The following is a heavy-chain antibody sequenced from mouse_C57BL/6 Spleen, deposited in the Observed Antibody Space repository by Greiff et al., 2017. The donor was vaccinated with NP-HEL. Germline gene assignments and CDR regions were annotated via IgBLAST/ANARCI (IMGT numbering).Heavy chain of an antibody. CDR1: GYTFTSYG. CDR3: ASGITTGSWASCAMDY. J-gene: IGHJ4*01. Sequence: VKLVESGAELARPGASVKLSCKASGYTFTSYGISWVKQRTGQGLEWIGEIYPRSGNTYYNEKFKGKATLTADKSSSTAYMELRSLTSEDSAVYFCASGITTGSWASCAMDYWGQGTSVTVSS. CDR2: IYPRSGNT. V-gene: IGHV1-81*01. D-gene: IGHD1-1*01.